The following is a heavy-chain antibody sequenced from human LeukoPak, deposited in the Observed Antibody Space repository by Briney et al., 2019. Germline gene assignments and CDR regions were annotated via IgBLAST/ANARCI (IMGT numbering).Heavy chain of an antibody. CDR3: ATSGGDRSADAFDI. D-gene: IGHD2-21*02. V-gene: IGHV3-53*01. CDR2: LYSGSNT. J-gene: IGHJ3*02. Sequence: GGSLRLSCAASGFTVSSNYMSWVRQAPGKGLEWVSVLYSGSNTYYAGSVKVRFTVSRDNSKNTLYLQMNSLRAEDTAVYYCATSGGDRSADAFDIWGQGTMVTVSS. CDR1: GFTVSSNY.